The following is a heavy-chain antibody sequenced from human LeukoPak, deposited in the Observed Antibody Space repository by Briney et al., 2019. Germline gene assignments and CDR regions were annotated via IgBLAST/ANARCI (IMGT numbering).Heavy chain of an antibody. CDR3: ARGPEVAGFFY. CDR1: AFTVSSNS. J-gene: IGHJ4*02. Sequence: GGSLRLSCVASAFTVSSNSMSWVRQAPGKGLEWVSVIYSGGSTYYADSVKGRFTISSDKSKNTLYLQMNSLRAEDTAVYYCARGPEVAGFFYWGQGTLVTVS. D-gene: IGHD6-19*01. CDR2: IYSGGST. V-gene: IGHV3-66*01.